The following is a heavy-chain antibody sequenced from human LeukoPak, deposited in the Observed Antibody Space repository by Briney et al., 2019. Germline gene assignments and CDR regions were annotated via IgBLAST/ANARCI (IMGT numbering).Heavy chain of an antibody. CDR2: IYYSGST. Sequence: PSETLSLTCTVSGGSISSYYWSWIRQPPGKGLEWIGYIYYSGSTNYNPSLKSRVTISVDTSKNQFSLKLSSVTAADTAVYYCAGSLRDDAFDIWGQGTMVTVSS. CDR3: AGSLRDDAFDI. V-gene: IGHV4-59*01. J-gene: IGHJ3*02. CDR1: GGSISSYY. D-gene: IGHD4-17*01.